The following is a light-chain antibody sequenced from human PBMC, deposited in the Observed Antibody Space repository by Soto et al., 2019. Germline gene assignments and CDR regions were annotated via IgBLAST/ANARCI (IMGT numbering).Light chain of an antibody. CDR2: AAS. Sequence: DIQMTQSPSSLSASVGDRVTITCRASQSISSYLNWYQQKPGKAPKLLIYAASSLQSGVPSRFSGSGSGTDFTLNISSPQPEDFATYYCQQSYSTPITFGGGTKGDIK. V-gene: IGKV1-39*01. CDR1: QSISSY. CDR3: QQSYSTPIT. J-gene: IGKJ4*01.